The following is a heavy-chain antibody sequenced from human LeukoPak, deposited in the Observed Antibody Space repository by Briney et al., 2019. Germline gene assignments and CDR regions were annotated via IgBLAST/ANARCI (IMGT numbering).Heavy chain of an antibody. CDR1: GGTFSSYA. D-gene: IGHD2-15*01. J-gene: IGHJ5*02. V-gene: IGHV1-69*04. Sequence: SVKVSCKASGGTFSSYAISWVRQAPGQGLEWMGRTIPILGIANYAQKFQGRVTITADKSTSTAYMELSSLRSEDTAVYYCARTRYCSGGSCYWAWFDPWGQGTLVTVSS. CDR2: TIPILGIA. CDR3: ARTRYCSGGSCYWAWFDP.